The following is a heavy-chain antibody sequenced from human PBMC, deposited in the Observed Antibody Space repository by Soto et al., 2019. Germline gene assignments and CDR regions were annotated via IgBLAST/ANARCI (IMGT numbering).Heavy chain of an antibody. J-gene: IGHJ4*02. CDR1: GFTFSDYY. Sequence: QVQLVESGGGLVKPGGSLRLSCAASGFTFSDYYMSWIRQAPGKGLEWVSYISSSGSTIYYADSVKGRFTISRDNAXXSLYLQMNSLRAEDTAVYYCATHGISMVRVYYFDYWGPGTLVTVSS. CDR2: ISSSGSTI. CDR3: ATHGISMVRVYYFDY. V-gene: IGHV3-11*01. D-gene: IGHD3-10*01.